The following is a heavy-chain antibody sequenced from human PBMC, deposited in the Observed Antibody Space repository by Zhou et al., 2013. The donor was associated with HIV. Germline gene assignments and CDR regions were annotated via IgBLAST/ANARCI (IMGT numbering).Heavy chain of an antibody. J-gene: IGHJ4*01. CDR1: VYTFTRYY. CDR3: ARESNASGRGRSLDH. CDR2: INPLGGAT. Sequence: QGHLEQSGPEVRKPGASVKVSCKASVYTFTRYYIHWLRQAPGQRLELMGTINPLGGATYYAERFRDRIVMTRDIGTSTVRLFMDNLGRKDTAIYFCARESNASGRGRSLDHWGRGSRVIVSP. D-gene: IGHD1-1*01. V-gene: IGHV1-46*01.